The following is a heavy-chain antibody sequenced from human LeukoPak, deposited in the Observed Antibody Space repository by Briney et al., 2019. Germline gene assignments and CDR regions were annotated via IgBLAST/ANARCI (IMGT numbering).Heavy chain of an antibody. CDR3: ARGMAPRAYDFWSGEAFDY. J-gene: IGHJ4*02. CDR2: ISSSGSTI. Sequence: GGSLRLSCAASGFSFSDYYMSWMRQAPGKGLEWVSYISSSGSTIYYADSVKGRFTISRDNAKNSLYQQMNSLRAEDRAVYYCARGMAPRAYDFWSGEAFDYWGQRTLVTVSS. V-gene: IGHV3-11*01. D-gene: IGHD3-3*01. CDR1: GFSFSDYY.